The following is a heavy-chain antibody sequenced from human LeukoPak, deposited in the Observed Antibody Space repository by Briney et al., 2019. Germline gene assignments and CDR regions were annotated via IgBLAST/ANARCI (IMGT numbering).Heavy chain of an antibody. J-gene: IGHJ6*02. V-gene: IGHV3-9*01. CDR2: ISWNSGSI. CDR3: AKDKRSYGPIYYYYGMDV. CDR1: GFTFDDYA. Sequence: GGSLRLSCAASGFTFDDYAMHWARQAPGKGLEWVSGISWNSGSIGYTDSVKGRFTISRDNAKNSLYLQMNSLRAEDTALYYCAKDKRSYGPIYYYYGMDVWGQGTTVTVSS. D-gene: IGHD5-18*01.